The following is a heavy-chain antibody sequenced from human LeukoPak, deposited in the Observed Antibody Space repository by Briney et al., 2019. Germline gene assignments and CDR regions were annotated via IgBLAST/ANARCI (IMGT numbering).Heavy chain of an antibody. CDR2: IYYSGST. J-gene: IGHJ3*02. CDR3: VRSPLWFGELRAFDI. Sequence: SETLSLTCTVSGGSISSYYWSWIRQPPGKGLEWIGYIYYSGSTNYNPSLKSRVTISVDTSKNQFSLKLSSVTAADTAVYYCVRSPLWFGELRAFDIWGQGTMVTVSS. CDR1: GGSISSYY. D-gene: IGHD3-10*01. V-gene: IGHV4-59*08.